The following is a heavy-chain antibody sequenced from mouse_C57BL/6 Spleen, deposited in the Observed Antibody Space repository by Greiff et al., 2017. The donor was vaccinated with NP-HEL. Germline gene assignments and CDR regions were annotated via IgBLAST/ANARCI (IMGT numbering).Heavy chain of an antibody. CDR2: IHPNSGST. D-gene: IGHD1-1*01. V-gene: IGHV1-64*01. J-gene: IGHJ4*01. Sequence: QVQLQQPGAELVKPGASVKLSCKASGYTFTSYWMHWVKQRPGQGLEWIGMIHPNSGSTNYNEKFKSKATLTVDKSSSTAYMQLSSLTSEDSAVYYGARSPYYYGSSVYYYAMDYWGQGTSVTVSS. CDR1: GYTFTSYW. CDR3: ARSPYYYGSSVYYYAMDY.